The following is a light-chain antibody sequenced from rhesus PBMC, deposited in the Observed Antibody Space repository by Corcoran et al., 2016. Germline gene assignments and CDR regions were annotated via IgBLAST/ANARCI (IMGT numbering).Light chain of an antibody. CDR3: QRCDSAPLT. CDR2: AAS. J-gene: IGKJ4*01. Sequence: AIQMTQSPSSLSASVGDTVTITCRASQSIGSHLAGYQQKPGKVPKLLFYAASTLHSKVPSRFSGSGSGTDFTLTISSLPPEDVATFYCQRCDSAPLTFGGGAKVEI. CDR1: QSIGSH. V-gene: IGKV1-59*02.